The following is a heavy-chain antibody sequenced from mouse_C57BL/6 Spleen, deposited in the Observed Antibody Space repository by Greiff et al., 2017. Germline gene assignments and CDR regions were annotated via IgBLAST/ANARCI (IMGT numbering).Heavy chain of an antibody. Sequence: EVQGVESGGGLVKPGGSLKLSCAASGFTFSSYAMSWVRQTPEKRLEWVATISDGGSYTYYPDNVKGRFTISRDNAKNNLYLQMSHLKSEDTAMYYCAGEDYGSSYFDYWGQGTTLTVSS. D-gene: IGHD1-1*01. CDR3: AGEDYGSSYFDY. CDR2: ISDGGSYT. V-gene: IGHV5-4*01. J-gene: IGHJ2*01. CDR1: GFTFSSYA.